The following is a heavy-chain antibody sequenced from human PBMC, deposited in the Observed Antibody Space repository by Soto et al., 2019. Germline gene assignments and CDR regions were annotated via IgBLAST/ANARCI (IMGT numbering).Heavy chain of an antibody. J-gene: IGHJ4*02. CDR1: GFTFNNYA. CDR3: AKDRLAGNFDY. CDR2: ISATGGST. Sequence: PGGSLRLSCAASGFTFNNYAMNWVRQAPGKGLEWVATISATGGSTYYADXXXGRXXXSRDNSKNTLYLQMNGLRVEDTAVYYCAKDRLAGNFDYWGQGTQVTVSS. V-gene: IGHV3-23*01.